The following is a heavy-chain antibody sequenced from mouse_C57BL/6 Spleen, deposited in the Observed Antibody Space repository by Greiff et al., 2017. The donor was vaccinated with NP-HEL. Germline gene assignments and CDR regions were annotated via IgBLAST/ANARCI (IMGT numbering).Heavy chain of an antibody. CDR2: INPNNGGT. Sequence: EVQLQQSGPELVKPGASVKISCKASGYTFTDYYMNWVKQSPGKSLEWIGDINPNNGGTSYNQKFKGKATLTVDKSSSTAYMELRSLTSEDSAVYYCARKSQGYYYAMDYWGQGTSVTVAS. J-gene: IGHJ4*01. V-gene: IGHV1-26*01. CDR3: ARKSQGYYYAMDY. CDR1: GYTFTDYY.